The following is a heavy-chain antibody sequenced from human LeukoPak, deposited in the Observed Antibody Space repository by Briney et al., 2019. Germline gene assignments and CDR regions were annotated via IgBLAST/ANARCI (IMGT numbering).Heavy chain of an antibody. V-gene: IGHV4-59*12. CDR1: GGSISSYY. CDR3: ARDRDYGDAPFDY. Sequence: PSETLSLTCTVSGGSISSYYWSWIRQPPGKGLEWIGTIYYSGGTYYNPSLKSRVTISVDTSKNQFSLKLSSVTAADTAVYYCARDRDYGDAPFDYWGQGTLVTVSS. D-gene: IGHD4-17*01. J-gene: IGHJ4*02. CDR2: IYYSGGT.